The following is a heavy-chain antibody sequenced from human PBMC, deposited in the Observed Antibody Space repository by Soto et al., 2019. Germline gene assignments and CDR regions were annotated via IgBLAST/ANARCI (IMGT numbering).Heavy chain of an antibody. D-gene: IGHD4-17*01. Sequence: GGSLRLSCAASGFTFSSYSMNWVRQAPGKGLEWVSYISSSSSTIYYADSVKGRFTISRDNAKNSLYLQMNSLRAEDTAVYYCARELGEYDYGDYYWSFDIWGQGTMVTVSS. V-gene: IGHV3-48*01. CDR2: ISSSSSTI. J-gene: IGHJ3*02. CDR3: ARELGEYDYGDYYWSFDI. CDR1: GFTFSSYS.